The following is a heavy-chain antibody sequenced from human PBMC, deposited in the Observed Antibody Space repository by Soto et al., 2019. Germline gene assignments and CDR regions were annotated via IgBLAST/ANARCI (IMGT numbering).Heavy chain of an antibody. CDR1: GVSISSSHW. CDR3: TRNVGSYYDNSPEGHFDF. CDR2: IHHSGST. V-gene: IGHV4-4*02. J-gene: IGHJ4*02. D-gene: IGHD3-22*01. Sequence: QVQMQESGPGLVKPSGTLSLTCAVSGVSISSSHWWSWVRQPPGKGLDWIGEIHHSGSTNYKSSLKSRVNISVDKAKNQFSLRLNSVTAADTAVYYCTRNVGSYYDNSPEGHFDFWGQGTLVTVSS.